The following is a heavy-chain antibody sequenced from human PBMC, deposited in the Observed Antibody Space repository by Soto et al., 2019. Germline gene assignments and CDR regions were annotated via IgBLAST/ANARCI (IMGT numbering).Heavy chain of an antibody. J-gene: IGHJ4*02. V-gene: IGHV1-69*08. Sequence: QVQLVQSGAEVKKPGSSVKVSCKASGGTFSSYTISWVRQAPGQGREWMGRIIPILGIANYAQKFQGRVTITADKSTSTAYMELSSLRSEDTAVYYCAREEYYYGSGAFFDYWCQGTLVTVSS. CDR1: GGTFSSYT. CDR3: AREEYYYGSGAFFDY. CDR2: IIPILGIA. D-gene: IGHD3-10*01.